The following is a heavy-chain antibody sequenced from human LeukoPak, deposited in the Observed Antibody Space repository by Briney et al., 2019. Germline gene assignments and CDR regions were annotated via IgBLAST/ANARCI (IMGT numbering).Heavy chain of an antibody. CDR2: ISAYNGNT. V-gene: IGHV1-18*01. D-gene: IGHD6-13*01. J-gene: IGHJ4*02. CDR1: GGTFSSYA. CDR3: ARDQAVYSSTNDY. Sequence: EASVKVSCKASGGTFSSYAISWVRQAPGQGLEWMGGISAYNGNTNYAQKLQGRVTMTTDTSTSTAYMELRSLRSDDTAVYYCARDQAVYSSTNDYWGQGTLVTVSS.